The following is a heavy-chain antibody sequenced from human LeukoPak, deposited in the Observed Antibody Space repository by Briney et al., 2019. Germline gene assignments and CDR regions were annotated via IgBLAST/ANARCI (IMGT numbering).Heavy chain of an antibody. V-gene: IGHV4-4*07. Sequence: TSGTLSLTCTVSGGSISSYYWSWIRQPAGKGLEWIGRIYSSGSTNYNPSLKSRVTMSVDTSKNQFSLKLSSVTAADTAVYYCARDRGYCRGGSCYLDYWGQGTLVTVSS. CDR3: ARDRGYCRGGSCYLDY. J-gene: IGHJ4*02. D-gene: IGHD2-15*01. CDR1: GGSISSYY. CDR2: IYSSGST.